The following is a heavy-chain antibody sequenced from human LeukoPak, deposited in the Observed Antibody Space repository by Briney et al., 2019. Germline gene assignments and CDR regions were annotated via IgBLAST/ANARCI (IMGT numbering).Heavy chain of an antibody. Sequence: GGSLRLSCAASGFTFSSYAMSWVRQAPGKGLEWVSAISGSGGSTYYADSVEGRFTISRDNSKNTLYLQMNSLRAEDTAVYYCAKGRSVLSGHIVVVTAIPKWGQGTLVTVSS. CDR3: AKGRSVLSGHIVVVTAIPK. CDR2: ISGSGGST. J-gene: IGHJ4*02. D-gene: IGHD2-21*02. V-gene: IGHV3-23*01. CDR1: GFTFSSYA.